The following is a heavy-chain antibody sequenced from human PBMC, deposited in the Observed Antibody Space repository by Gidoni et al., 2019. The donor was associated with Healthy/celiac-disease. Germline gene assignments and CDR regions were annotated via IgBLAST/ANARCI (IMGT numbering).Heavy chain of an antibody. J-gene: IGHJ4*02. Sequence: QLQLQQWGAGLLKSSETLSLTCAAYGGSFSGFFWSWIRQPPGKGLEWIGEINHRGSTNYNPSLKSRVTISVDTSKNQFSLKLSSVTAADTAVYYCARGRSLEWYSGWGQGTLVTVSS. D-gene: IGHD3-3*01. CDR1: GGSFSGFF. V-gene: IGHV4-34*01. CDR3: ARGRSLEWYSG. CDR2: INHRGST.